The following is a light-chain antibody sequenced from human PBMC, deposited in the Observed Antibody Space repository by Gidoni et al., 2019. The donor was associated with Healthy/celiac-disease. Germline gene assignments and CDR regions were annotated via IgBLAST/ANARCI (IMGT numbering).Light chain of an antibody. CDR1: QSVSSN. CDR3: QQYNNWPPWT. Sequence: SQSVSSNLAWYQQKPGQAPRPLIYGASTRATGIPARCSGSGSGTEFTLTISSLQSEDFAVYYCQQYNNWPPWTFGQGTKVEIK. J-gene: IGKJ1*01. V-gene: IGKV3-15*01. CDR2: GAS.